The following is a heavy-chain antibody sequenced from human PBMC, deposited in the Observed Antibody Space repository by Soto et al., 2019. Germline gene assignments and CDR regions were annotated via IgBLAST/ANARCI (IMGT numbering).Heavy chain of an antibody. Sequence: ASVKVSCKASGYTFTSYGIIWVRQAPGQGLEWMGWISAYNGNTNYAQKLQGRVTMTTDTSTSTAYMELRSLRSDDTAVYYCARDAPGIMITFGGVIVPRNDAFDLWGQGTMVTVSS. J-gene: IGHJ3*01. CDR2: ISAYNGNT. D-gene: IGHD3-16*02. CDR3: ARDAPGIMITFGGVIVPRNDAFDL. V-gene: IGHV1-18*01. CDR1: GYTFTSYG.